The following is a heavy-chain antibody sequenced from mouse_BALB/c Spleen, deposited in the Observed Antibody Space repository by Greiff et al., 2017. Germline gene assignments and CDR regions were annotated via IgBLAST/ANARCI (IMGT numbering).Heavy chain of an antibody. D-gene: IGHD3-2*01. J-gene: IGHJ3*01. CDR1: GFTFSDYY. CDR3: ARETARATFAY. V-gene: IGHV5-4*02. CDR2: ISDGGSYT. Sequence: EVQVVESGGGLVKPGGSLKLSCAASGFTFSDYYMYWVRQTPEKRLEWVATISDGGSYTYYPDSVKGRFTISRDNAKNNLYLQMSSLKSEDTAMYYCARETARATFAYWGQGTLVTVSA.